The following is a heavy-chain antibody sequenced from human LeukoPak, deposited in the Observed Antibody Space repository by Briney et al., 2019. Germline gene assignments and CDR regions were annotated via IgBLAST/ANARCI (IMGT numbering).Heavy chain of an antibody. CDR1: GYTFTTYA. D-gene: IGHD1-26*01. V-gene: IGHV1-46*01. CDR3: ARAGELHPFDY. Sequence: GASVKVSCKASGYTFTTYAMNWVRQAPGHGLEWMGIINPSGGSTSYAQKFQGRVTMTRDMSTSTVYMELSSLRSEDTAVYYCARAGELHPFDYWGQGTLVTVSS. CDR2: INPSGGST. J-gene: IGHJ4*02.